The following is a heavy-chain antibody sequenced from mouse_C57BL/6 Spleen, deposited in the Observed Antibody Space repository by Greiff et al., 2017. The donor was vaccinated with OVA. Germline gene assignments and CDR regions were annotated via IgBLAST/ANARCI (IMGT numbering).Heavy chain of an antibody. CDR2: IDPSDSYT. J-gene: IGHJ2*01. Sequence: VQLQQPGAELVRPGTSVKLSCKASGYTFTSYWMHWVKQRPGQGLEWIGVIDPSDSYTNYNQKFKGKATLTVDTSSSTAYMQLSSLTSEDSAVYYCARGIYYYGSSYVGYFDYWGQGTTLTVSS. CDR1: GYTFTSYW. CDR3: ARGIYYYGSSYVGYFDY. V-gene: IGHV1-59*01. D-gene: IGHD1-1*01.